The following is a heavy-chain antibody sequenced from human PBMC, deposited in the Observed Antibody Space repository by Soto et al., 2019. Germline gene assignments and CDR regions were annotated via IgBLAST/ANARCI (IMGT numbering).Heavy chain of an antibody. D-gene: IGHD3-10*01. CDR3: VKERYCSIPVY. J-gene: IGHJ4*02. CDR2: IHYSGST. CDR1: GGSISDYY. Sequence: SETLSLTCTVSGGSISDYYWSWLRPPPGKGLEWIGYIHYSGSTNSNPSLKSRVTISLDTYKSQFSLKLTSVTTADTAVYFCVKERYCSIPVYWGPGALVIVSS. V-gene: IGHV4-59*03.